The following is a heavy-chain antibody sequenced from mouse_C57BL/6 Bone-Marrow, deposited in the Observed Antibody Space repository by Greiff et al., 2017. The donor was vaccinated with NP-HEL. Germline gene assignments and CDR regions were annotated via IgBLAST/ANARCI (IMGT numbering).Heavy chain of an antibody. Sequence: QVQLQQSGAELARPGASVKLSCKASGYTFTSYGISWVKQRTGQGLEWIGEIYPRSGNTYYNEKFKGKATLTADKSSSTAYMELRSLTSEDSAVYFCAREGRFYGSRGDWYFDVWGTGTTVTVSS. CDR1: GYTFTSYG. CDR2: IYPRSGNT. J-gene: IGHJ1*03. V-gene: IGHV1-81*01. CDR3: AREGRFYGSRGDWYFDV. D-gene: IGHD1-1*01.